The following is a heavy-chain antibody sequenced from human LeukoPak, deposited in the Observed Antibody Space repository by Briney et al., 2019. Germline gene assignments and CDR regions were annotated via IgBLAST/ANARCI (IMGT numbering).Heavy chain of an antibody. V-gene: IGHV1-2*02. CDR2: INPKSGGT. J-gene: IGHJ3*02. D-gene: IGHD3-10*01. CDR3: ARNLWLGESSDAFDM. CDR1: GYSFTVHY. Sequence: GASVKLSCKASGYSFTVHYMHWVRQAPGQGLEWMGWINPKSGGTNYAQKFQGRVTMTRDTSISTAYMDMSSLRSDDTAVYYCARNLWLGESSDAFDMWGQGTMVTVSS.